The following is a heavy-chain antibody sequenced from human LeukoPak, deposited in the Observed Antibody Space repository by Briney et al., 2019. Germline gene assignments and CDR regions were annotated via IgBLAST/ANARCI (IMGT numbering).Heavy chain of an antibody. J-gene: IGHJ3*02. CDR3: ARHGTAAISLLGAFDI. Sequence: SETLSLTCTVSGDSISSGTYYWAWIRQPPGKGLEWIGTIYYSGNTFYSPSLKSRVTISVDTSKNQFSLKLTSVTAADTAVYYCARHGTAAISLLGAFDIWGQGTMVTFSS. D-gene: IGHD2-21*02. CDR2: IYYSGNT. CDR1: GDSISSGTYY. V-gene: IGHV4-39*01.